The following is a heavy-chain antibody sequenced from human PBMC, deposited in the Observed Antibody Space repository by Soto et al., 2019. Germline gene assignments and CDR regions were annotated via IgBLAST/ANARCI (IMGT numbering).Heavy chain of an antibody. CDR1: GGSLSDYF. CDR2: INHLGSI. Sequence: SETLSLTCVASGGSLSDYFWSWIRQPPGMALEWIGEINHLGSINYNPSLKSRVTMSVDASKNQFSLTLNSVTAADTATYYCARGGISHWAYFYYMDVWDRGTTVTVSS. J-gene: IGHJ6*03. V-gene: IGHV4-34*01. D-gene: IGHD2-21*01. CDR3: ARGGISHWAYFYYMDV.